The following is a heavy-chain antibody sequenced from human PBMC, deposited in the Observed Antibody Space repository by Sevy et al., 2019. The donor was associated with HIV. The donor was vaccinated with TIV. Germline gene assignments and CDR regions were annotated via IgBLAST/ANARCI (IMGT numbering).Heavy chain of an antibody. V-gene: IGHV3-7*01. Sequence: GGSLRLSCAASGFTFSSYWMSWVRQAPGKGLEWVANIKPDGGEKNYVASVKGRFTISRDNAKNSLYLQMNSLRAEDTAEYYCINSGRYVVWGQGTLVTVSS. J-gene: IGHJ4*02. CDR1: GFTFSSYW. CDR2: IKPDGGEK. D-gene: IGHD1-26*01. CDR3: INSGRYVV.